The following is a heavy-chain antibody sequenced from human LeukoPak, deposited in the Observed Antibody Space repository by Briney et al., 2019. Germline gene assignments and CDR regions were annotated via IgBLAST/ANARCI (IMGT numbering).Heavy chain of an antibody. CDR3: ARAIWYGSGTTAFDS. V-gene: IGHV4-4*07. D-gene: IGHD3-10*01. Sequence: SETLSLTCTVSGGSISSNYWSWIRQPAGKGLEWIGRIYNSGSTNYNTNYNPSLSSRATMSVDTSKKQFSLKLNSVTAADTAVYFCARAIWYGSGTTAFDSWGQRTLVTVSS. J-gene: IGHJ4*02. CDR2: IYNSGST. CDR1: GGSISSNY.